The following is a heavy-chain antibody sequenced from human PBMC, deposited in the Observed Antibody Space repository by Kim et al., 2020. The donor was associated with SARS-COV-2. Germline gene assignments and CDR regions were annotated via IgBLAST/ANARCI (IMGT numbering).Heavy chain of an antibody. Sequence: YAQKLQGRVTMTTDTSTSTAYMELRSLRSDDTAVYYCARNTTAPGEFFDYWGQGTLVTVSS. J-gene: IGHJ4*02. V-gene: IGHV1-18*01. CDR3: ARNTTAPGEFFDY. D-gene: IGHD1-1*01.